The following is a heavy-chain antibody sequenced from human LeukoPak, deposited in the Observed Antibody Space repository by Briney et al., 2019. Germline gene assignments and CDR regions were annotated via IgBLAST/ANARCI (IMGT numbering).Heavy chain of an antibody. CDR1: GGSFSGYY. V-gene: IGHV4-34*01. Sequence: SETLSLTCAVYGGSFSGYYWSWIRQPPGKGLEWIGEINHSGSTNYNPSHKSRVTISVDTSKNQFSLKLSSVTAADTAVYYCARWVAARLFDYWGQGTLVTVSS. D-gene: IGHD6-6*01. CDR3: ARWVAARLFDY. CDR2: INHSGST. J-gene: IGHJ4*02.